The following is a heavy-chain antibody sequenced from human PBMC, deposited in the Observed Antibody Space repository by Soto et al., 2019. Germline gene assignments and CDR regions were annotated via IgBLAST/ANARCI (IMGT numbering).Heavy chain of an antibody. D-gene: IGHD3-10*01. Sequence: QVQLVQSGAEVKKPGSSVKVSCKASGDTFSFYTINWVRQAPGLGLEWVGRINPILSMSNYAQKFQGRVTMPADKSTGTAYMELRSLRSEDTAMYYCATSYGSGYRAFDYWGQGALVTVSS. CDR2: INPILSMS. V-gene: IGHV1-69*02. J-gene: IGHJ4*02. CDR1: GDTFSFYT. CDR3: ATSYGSGYRAFDY.